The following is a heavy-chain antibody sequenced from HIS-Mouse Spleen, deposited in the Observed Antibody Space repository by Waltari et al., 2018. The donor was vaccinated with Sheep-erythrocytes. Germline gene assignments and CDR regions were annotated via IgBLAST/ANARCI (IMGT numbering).Heavy chain of an antibody. V-gene: IGHV3-30-3*01. D-gene: IGHD6-13*01. Sequence: QVQLVESGRGVVQPGRSLRLSCAASGFTFSSYAMHWVRQAPGKGLGGVAVISYEGSNKYYADSVKGRFTISRDNSKNTLYLQMNSLRAEDTAVYYCARGAYSSSWYPFQHWGQGTLVTVSS. J-gene: IGHJ1*01. CDR1: GFTFSSYA. CDR3: ARGAYSSSWYPFQH. CDR2: ISYEGSNK.